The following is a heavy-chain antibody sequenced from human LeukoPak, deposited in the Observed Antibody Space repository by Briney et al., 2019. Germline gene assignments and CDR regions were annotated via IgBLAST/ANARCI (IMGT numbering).Heavy chain of an antibody. CDR3: AKAYSSSWYFFDY. D-gene: IGHD6-13*01. CDR2: ISSSSSYI. Sequence: GGSLRLSCAASGFTFSSYSMNWVRQAPGKGLEWVSSISSSSSYIYYADSVKGRFTISRDNAKNSLYLQMNSLRAEDTAVYYCAKAYSSSWYFFDYWGQGILVTVSS. CDR1: GFTFSSYS. V-gene: IGHV3-21*01. J-gene: IGHJ4*02.